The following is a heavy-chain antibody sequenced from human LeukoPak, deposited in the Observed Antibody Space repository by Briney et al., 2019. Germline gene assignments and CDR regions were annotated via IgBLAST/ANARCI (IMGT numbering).Heavy chain of an antibody. J-gene: IGHJ4*02. CDR3: ARDTGSSGWYELIDY. V-gene: IGHV1-2*02. CDR2: INPNSGGA. Sequence: GASVKVSCKASGYTFTSYYMHWVRQAPGQGLEWMGWINPNSGGANYAQKFQGRVTMTRDTSISTAYMELSRLRSDDTAVYYCARDTGSSGWYELIDYWGQGTLVTVSS. CDR1: GYTFTSYY. D-gene: IGHD6-19*01.